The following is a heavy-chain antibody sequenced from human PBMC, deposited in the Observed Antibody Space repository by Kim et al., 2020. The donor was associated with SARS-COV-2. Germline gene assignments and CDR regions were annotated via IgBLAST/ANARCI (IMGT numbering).Heavy chain of an antibody. J-gene: IGHJ6*02. Sequence: GGSLRLSCAASGFTFDDYAMHWVRQAPGKGLEWVSGISWNSGSIGYADSVKGRLTISRDNAKNSLYLQMNSRRAEDTALYYCAKDRGITAAAGSSYYYGMDVGGQGTTVTVSS. V-gene: IGHV3-9*01. CDR2: ISWNSGSI. CDR1: GFTFDDYA. D-gene: IGHD6-13*01. CDR3: AKDRGITAAAGSSYYYGMDV.